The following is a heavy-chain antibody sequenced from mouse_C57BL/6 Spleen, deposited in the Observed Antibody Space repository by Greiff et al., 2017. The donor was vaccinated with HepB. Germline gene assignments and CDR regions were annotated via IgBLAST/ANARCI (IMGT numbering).Heavy chain of an antibody. V-gene: IGHV5-12*01. J-gene: IGHJ2*01. D-gene: IGHD1-1*01. CDR1: GFTFSDYY. Sequence: EVQRVESGGGLVQPGGSLKLSCAASGFTFSDYYMYWVRQTPEKRLEWVAYISNGGGSTYYPDTVKGRFTISRDNAKNTRYLQMSRLKSEDTAMYYCARGYGSRPFDYWGQGTTLTVSS. CDR3: ARGYGSRPFDY. CDR2: ISNGGGST.